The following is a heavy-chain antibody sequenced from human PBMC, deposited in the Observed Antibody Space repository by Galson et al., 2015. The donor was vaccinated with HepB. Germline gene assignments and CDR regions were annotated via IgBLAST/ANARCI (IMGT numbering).Heavy chain of an antibody. D-gene: IGHD4-17*01. CDR1: GFSFSSYA. J-gene: IGHJ4*02. CDR3: ARQAYAPFFED. Sequence: SLRLSCAASGFSFSSYAMAWVRQAPGKRLEWVSTISDNSGEIHFADSVKGRFTISRDNSKNTLYLQMNSLRAEDTAVYFCARQAYAPFFEDWGQGTLVTVSS. V-gene: IGHV3-23*01. CDR2: ISDNSGEI.